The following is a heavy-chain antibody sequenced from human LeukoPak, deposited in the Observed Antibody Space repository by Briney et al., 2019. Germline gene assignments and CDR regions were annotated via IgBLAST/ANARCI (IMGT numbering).Heavy chain of an antibody. CDR2: INYRGST. CDR1: GGSISSSS. CDR3: ARFSSSRLFDYFDY. Sequence: SETLFLTCTVSGGSISSSSWSWIRQPPGKGLEWIGRINYRGSTNYNPSLNSRVTISVDTSKNQFSLNLSSVTAADTAVYYCARFSSSRLFDYFDYWGQGILVTVSS. J-gene: IGHJ4*02. D-gene: IGHD3-22*01. V-gene: IGHV4-59*03.